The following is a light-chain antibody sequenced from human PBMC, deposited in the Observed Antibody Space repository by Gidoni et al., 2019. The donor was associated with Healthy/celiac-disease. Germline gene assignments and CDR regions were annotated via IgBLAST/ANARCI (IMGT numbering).Light chain of an antibody. V-gene: IGLV2-23*01. CDR2: EGS. J-gene: IGLJ2*01. CDR3: CSYAGSSSHVV. CDR1: SSDVGSYNL. Sequence: QSALTQPASVSGSPGQSITISCTGTSSDVGSYNLVSWYQQHQGKAPKLMMYEGSKRPSGVSNRFSGSKSGNTASLTISGLQAEDEADYYCCSYAGSSSHVVFGGGTKLTVL.